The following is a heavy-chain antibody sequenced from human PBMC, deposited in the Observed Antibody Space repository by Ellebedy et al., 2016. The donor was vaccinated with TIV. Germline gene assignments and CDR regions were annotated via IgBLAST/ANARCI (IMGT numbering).Heavy chain of an antibody. CDR3: EREEWGSLGSHYYYYGMDV. CDR1: GFTFSSYW. V-gene: IGHV3-7*01. D-gene: IGHD3-16*01. CDR2: IQEDGSEK. Sequence: PGGSLRLSCAASGFTFSSYWMSWVRQAPGKGLEWVANIQEDGSEKYYVDSVKGRFTISRDNAKNSLYLQMNSLRAEDTAVYYCEREEWGSLGSHYYYYGMDVWGQGTTVTVSS. J-gene: IGHJ6*02.